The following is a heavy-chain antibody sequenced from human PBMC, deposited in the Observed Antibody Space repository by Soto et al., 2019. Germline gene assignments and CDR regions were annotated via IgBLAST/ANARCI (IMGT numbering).Heavy chain of an antibody. Sequence: QVQLVQSGAEVKKPGASVKISCKASGYTFTDYAMHWVRQAPGQRLEWMGWITAANGNTKYSENFQGRVTFTSDTSASTAHMELSSLRSEDTAVYFCVRDGVGAARLAYWGQGTLVTVSS. CDR2: ITAANGNT. D-gene: IGHD2-15*01. V-gene: IGHV1-3*01. J-gene: IGHJ4*02. CDR1: GYTFTDYA. CDR3: VRDGVGAARLAY.